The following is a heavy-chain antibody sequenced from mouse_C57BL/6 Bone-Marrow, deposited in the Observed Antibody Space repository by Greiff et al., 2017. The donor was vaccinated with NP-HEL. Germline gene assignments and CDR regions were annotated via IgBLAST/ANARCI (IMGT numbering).Heavy chain of an antibody. CDR2: ILPGSGST. Sequence: QVQLQQSGAELMKPGASVKLSCKATGYTFTGYWIEWVKQRPGHGLEWIGEILPGSGSTNYNEKFKGKATFTADTSSNTAYMQLSSLTSEDSAVYFCATYSNYWYFDVWGTGTTVTVSS. V-gene: IGHV1-9*01. J-gene: IGHJ1*03. D-gene: IGHD2-5*01. CDR3: ATYSNYWYFDV. CDR1: GYTFTGYW.